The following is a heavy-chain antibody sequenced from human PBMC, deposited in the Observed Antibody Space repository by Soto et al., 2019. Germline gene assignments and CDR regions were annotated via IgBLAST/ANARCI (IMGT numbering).Heavy chain of an antibody. CDR1: GFTLSSYW. J-gene: IGHJ6*02. CDR2: IKQDGSEK. V-gene: IGHV3-7*01. Sequence: PGGFLRLSCAASGFTLSSYWMNWVRQAPGKGLEWVANIKQDGSEKYYVDSVKGRFIISRDNAKNSLYLQMNSLRAEDTAVYYCARDADASGWYHYGMDVWGQGTMVTVSS. D-gene: IGHD6-19*01. CDR3: ARDADASGWYHYGMDV.